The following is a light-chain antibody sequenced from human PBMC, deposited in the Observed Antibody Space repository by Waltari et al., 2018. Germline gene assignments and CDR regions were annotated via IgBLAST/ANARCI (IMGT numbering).Light chain of an antibody. CDR3: QQYYNTPLT. CDR1: PSVLSSSNNKNF. V-gene: IGKV4-1*01. Sequence: DIVMTQSPDSLAVSLGERATINCKSSPSVLSSSNNKNFLAWYQQKPGQPPKLLIYWAATRESGVPDRFSGSGSGTDFTLTISSLQAEDVAVYYCQQYYNTPLTFGGGTKVEIK. CDR2: WAA. J-gene: IGKJ4*01.